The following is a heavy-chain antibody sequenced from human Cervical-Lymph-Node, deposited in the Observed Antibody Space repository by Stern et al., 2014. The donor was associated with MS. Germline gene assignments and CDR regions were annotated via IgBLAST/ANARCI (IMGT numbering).Heavy chain of an antibody. V-gene: IGHV4-59*01. Sequence: QVQLQESGPGLVKPSETLSLTCTVSGGSISSYYWSWIRQPPEKGLEWIGYIYYSGSNNYNPSLKSRVTISVDTSKNQFSLKLSSVTAADTAVYYCARSDSEVLDYWGQGTLVTVSS. CDR3: ARSDSEVLDY. CDR2: IYYSGSN. D-gene: IGHD5-18*01. CDR1: GGSISSYY. J-gene: IGHJ4*02.